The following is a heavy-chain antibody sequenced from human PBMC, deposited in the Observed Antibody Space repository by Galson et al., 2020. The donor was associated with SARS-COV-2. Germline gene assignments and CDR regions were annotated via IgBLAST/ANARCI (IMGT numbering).Heavy chain of an antibody. D-gene: IGHD4-17*01. Sequence: DSVKVSCKVSGYTLTELSMHWVRQAPGKGLEWMGGFDPEDGETIYAQKFQGRVTMTEDTSTDTAYMELSSLRSEDTAVYYCATSRPVTPYNWFDPWGQGTLVTVSS. V-gene: IGHV1-24*01. CDR1: GYTLTELS. CDR3: ATSRPVTPYNWFDP. CDR2: FDPEDGET. J-gene: IGHJ5*02.